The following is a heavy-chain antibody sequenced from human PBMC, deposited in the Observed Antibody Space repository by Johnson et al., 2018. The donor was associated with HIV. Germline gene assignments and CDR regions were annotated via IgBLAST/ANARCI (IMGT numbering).Heavy chain of an antibody. Sequence: VQLVESGGGLVQPGGSLRLSCAASGFTVSTNYMSWVRQAPGKGLEWVSVIYSGGNTYYADPVKGRFTISRGNSKNTLYLQMNSLRAEDTAVYYCTKETRDSRSAFDVWGQGTMVTVSS. J-gene: IGHJ3*01. CDR1: GFTVSTNY. CDR2: IYSGGNT. V-gene: IGHV3-66*01. D-gene: IGHD6-13*01. CDR3: TKETRDSRSAFDV.